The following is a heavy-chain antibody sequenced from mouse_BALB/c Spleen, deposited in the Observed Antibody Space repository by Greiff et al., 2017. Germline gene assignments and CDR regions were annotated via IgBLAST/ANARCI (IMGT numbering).Heavy chain of an antibody. CDR3: ARGGGYYAMDY. CDR1: GYAFSSYW. V-gene: IGHV1-80*01. J-gene: IGHJ4*01. Sequence: QVQLKQSGAELVRPGSSVKISCKASGYAFSSYWMNWVKQRPGQGLEWIGQIYPGDGDTNYNGKFKGKATLTADKSSSTAYMQLSSLTSEDSAVYFCARGGGYYAMDYWGQGTSVTVSS. CDR2: IYPGDGDT.